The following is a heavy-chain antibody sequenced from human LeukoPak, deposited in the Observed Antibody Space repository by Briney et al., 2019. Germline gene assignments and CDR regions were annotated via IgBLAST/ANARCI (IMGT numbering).Heavy chain of an antibody. Sequence: GGSLRLSCAASGFTFSSYGMHWVRQAPGKGLEWVAVIWYDGSNKYYADSVKGRFTISRDNSKNTLYLQMNSLRAEDTAVYYCARATIGDGYNSYGMDVWGQGTTVTVSS. J-gene: IGHJ6*02. CDR3: ARATIGDGYNSYGMDV. D-gene: IGHD5-24*01. CDR2: IWYDGSNK. CDR1: GFTFSSYG. V-gene: IGHV3-33*01.